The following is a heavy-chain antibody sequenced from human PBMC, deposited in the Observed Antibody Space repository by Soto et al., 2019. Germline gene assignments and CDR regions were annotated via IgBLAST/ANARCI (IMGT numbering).Heavy chain of an antibody. CDR2: IYYTGNT. Sequence: QVQLQESGPGQVKPSQTLSLTCTVSGASISGGDYYWTWIRQPPGKGLEWIGSIYYTGNTYSNPSLESRLSISVDPSNNQFALRLTSVTAPDTAIYYCARATYDSSTYYLDYWGQGTLVTVSS. V-gene: IGHV4-30-4*01. CDR3: ARATYDSSTYYLDY. CDR1: GASISGGDYY. D-gene: IGHD3-22*01. J-gene: IGHJ4*02.